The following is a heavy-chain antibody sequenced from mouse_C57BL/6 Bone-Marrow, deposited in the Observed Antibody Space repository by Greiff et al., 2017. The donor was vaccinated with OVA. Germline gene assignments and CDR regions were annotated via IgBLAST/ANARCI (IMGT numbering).Heavy chain of an antibody. D-gene: IGHD3-2*02. V-gene: IGHV1-53*01. CDR3: ARQLRLRPPFDY. CDR1: GYTFTSYW. CDR2: INPSNGGT. Sequence: QVQLKQPGTELVKPGASVKLSCKASGYTFTSYWMHWVKQRPGQGLEWIGNINPSNGGTNYNEKFKSKATLTVDKSSSTAYMQLSSLTSEDSAVYYCARQLRLRPPFDYWGQGTTLTVSS. J-gene: IGHJ2*01.